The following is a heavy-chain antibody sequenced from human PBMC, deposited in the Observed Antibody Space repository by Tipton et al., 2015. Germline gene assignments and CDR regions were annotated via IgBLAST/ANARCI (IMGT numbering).Heavy chain of an antibody. CDR1: GFTLSTYA. CDR2: ISYDGSDK. J-gene: IGHJ4*02. V-gene: IGHV3-30*07. CDR3: ACQDYDLLSRDYPAIDY. Sequence: SLRLSCAASGFTLSTYAMHWVRQAPGKGLEWVALISYDGSDKYYADSVKGRFTISRDSSENTLYLQMNSLRAEDTAVYYCACQDYDLLSRDYPAIDYWGQGTLVIVSP. D-gene: IGHD3-3*01.